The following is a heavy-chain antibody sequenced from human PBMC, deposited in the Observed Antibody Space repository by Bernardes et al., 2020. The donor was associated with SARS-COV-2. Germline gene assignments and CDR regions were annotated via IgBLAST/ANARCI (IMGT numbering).Heavy chain of an antibody. CDR2: INQDGSET. Sequence: GGSLRLSCAASGFTFSTFWMTWVRQAPGKGLEWVANINQDGSETFYVDSVKGRFTISRDNAKNSLFMEMNTLRAEDTAVYYCARDSDFSSGHDYFDYWGQGTLVSVSS. CDR3: ARDSDFSSGHDYFDY. D-gene: IGHD3-3*01. V-gene: IGHV3-7*01. CDR1: GFTFSTFW. J-gene: IGHJ4*02.